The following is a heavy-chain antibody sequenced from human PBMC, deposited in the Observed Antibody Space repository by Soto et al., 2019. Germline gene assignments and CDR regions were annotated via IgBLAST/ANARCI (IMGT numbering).Heavy chain of an antibody. D-gene: IGHD2-2*01. Sequence: SETLSLTCTVSGGSISSSSYYWGWIHQPPGKGLEWIGSIYYSGSTYYNPSLKSRVTISVDTSKNQFSLKLSSVTAADTAVYYCARPLVPAAIIWGGGGRMDVWGQGTTVTVSS. V-gene: IGHV4-39*01. CDR1: GGSISSSSYY. CDR2: IYYSGST. CDR3: ARPLVPAAIIWGGGGRMDV. J-gene: IGHJ6*02.